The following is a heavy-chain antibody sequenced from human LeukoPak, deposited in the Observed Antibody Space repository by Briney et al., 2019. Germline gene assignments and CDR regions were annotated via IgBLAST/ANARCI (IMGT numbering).Heavy chain of an antibody. J-gene: IGHJ4*02. Sequence: ASVKVSCKASGYTFTSYGISWVRQAPGQGLEWMGWISAYNGNTNYAQKLQGRVTMTTGTSTSTAYMELRSLRSDDTAVYYCARGGHYGSGSYYNLALPFDYWGQGTLATVSS. CDR1: GYTFTSYG. D-gene: IGHD3-10*01. CDR3: ARGGHYGSGSYYNLALPFDY. V-gene: IGHV1-18*01. CDR2: ISAYNGNT.